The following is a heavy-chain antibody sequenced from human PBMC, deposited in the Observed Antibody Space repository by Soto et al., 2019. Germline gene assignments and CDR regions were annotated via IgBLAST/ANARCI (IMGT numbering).Heavy chain of an antibody. V-gene: IGHV3-23*01. CDR2: ISGSGDST. CDR1: GFTFSSYA. J-gene: IGHJ4*02. CDR3: AKERDNGDDRYYCDD. D-gene: IGHD2-8*01. Sequence: EVQLLESGGILVHPGGSLRLSCAASGFTFSSYAMNWVRQAPGKGLEWVSAISGSGDSTYYADSVKGRFTISRDQSKNTLYLQMHSLRADDTAVYCCAKERDNGDDRYYCDDWGQGTLVTVCS.